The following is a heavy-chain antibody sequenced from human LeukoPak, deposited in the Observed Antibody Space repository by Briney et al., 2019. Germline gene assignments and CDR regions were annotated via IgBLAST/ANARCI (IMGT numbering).Heavy chain of an antibody. CDR3: AKYYYDRSVGPFDY. Sequence: GESLQSSFKGSGYSFKEYWIGWGRPMPGKGLEWMGIIYPDDSDTRYSPSFQGQVTISADKSINTAYLQWSSLQASDTAMYYCAKYYYDRSVGPFDYWGQGTLVTVSS. CDR1: GYSFKEYW. V-gene: IGHV5-51*01. J-gene: IGHJ4*02. CDR2: IYPDDSDT. D-gene: IGHD3-22*01.